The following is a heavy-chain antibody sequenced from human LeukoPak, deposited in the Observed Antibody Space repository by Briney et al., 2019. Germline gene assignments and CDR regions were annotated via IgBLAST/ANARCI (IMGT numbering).Heavy chain of an antibody. CDR1: GYTFTNFG. Sequence: ASVKVSCKASGYTFTNFGISWVRQAPGQGLEWMGWISAYNGNTNYAQGLQGRVTMTTDTSTSTAYMELRSLRSDDTAVYYCARDRDHGDYNTQDLFVYWGQGTLVTVSS. V-gene: IGHV1-18*01. CDR3: ARDRDHGDYNTQDLFVY. CDR2: ISAYNGNT. D-gene: IGHD4-17*01. J-gene: IGHJ4*02.